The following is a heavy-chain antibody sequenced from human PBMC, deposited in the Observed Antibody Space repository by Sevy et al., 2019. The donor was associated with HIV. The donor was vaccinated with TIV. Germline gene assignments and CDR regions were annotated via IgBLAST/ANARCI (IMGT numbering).Heavy chain of an antibody. Sequence: SETLSLTCTVSGGSISSYYWSWIRQPAVKGLEWIGRIYTSGSTNYNPSLKSRVTMSVDTSKNQFSLKLSSVTAADTAVYYCARDNNRVKERYSYGYYYYYGMDVWGQGTTVTVSS. CDR3: ARDNNRVKERYSYGYYYYYGMDV. CDR1: GGSISSYY. D-gene: IGHD5-18*01. J-gene: IGHJ6*02. CDR2: IYTSGST. V-gene: IGHV4-4*07.